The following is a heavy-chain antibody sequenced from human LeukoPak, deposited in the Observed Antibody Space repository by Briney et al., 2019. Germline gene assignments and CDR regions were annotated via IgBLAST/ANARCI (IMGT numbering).Heavy chain of an antibody. J-gene: IGHJ6*03. CDR3: ARDQPYYYDSSGYYYYYYYMDV. CDR1: GGSISSYY. D-gene: IGHD3-22*01. Sequence: TSETLSLTCTVSGGSISSYYWSWIWQPAGKGLEWIGRIYTSGSTNYNPSLKSRVTMSVDTSKNQFSLKLSSVTAADTAVYYCARDQPYYYDSSGYYYYYYYMDVWGKGTTVTVSS. CDR2: IYTSGST. V-gene: IGHV4-4*07.